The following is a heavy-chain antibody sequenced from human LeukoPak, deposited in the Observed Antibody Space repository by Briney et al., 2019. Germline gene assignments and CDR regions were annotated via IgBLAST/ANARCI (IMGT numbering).Heavy chain of an antibody. CDR3: AKSHITETPVITNWFDP. V-gene: IGHV4-39*01. J-gene: IGHJ5*02. CDR2: IYYSGST. Sequence: SETLSLTCTVSGGSISSSSYYWGWIRQPPGKGLEWIGSIYYSGSTYYNPSLKSRVTISVDTSKNQFSLKLSSVTAADTAVYYCAKSHITETPVITNWFDPWGQGTLVTVSS. D-gene: IGHD4-23*01. CDR1: GGSISSSSYY.